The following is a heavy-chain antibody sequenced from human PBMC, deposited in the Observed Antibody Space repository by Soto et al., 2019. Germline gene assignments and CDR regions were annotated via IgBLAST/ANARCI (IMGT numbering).Heavy chain of an antibody. CDR1: GFAFSGSA. CDR2: IRSKANSYAT. V-gene: IGHV3-73*01. D-gene: IGHD3-3*01. J-gene: IGHJ3*02. Sequence: QPGGSLRLSCAASGFAFSGSAMHWVRQASGKGPEWVGRIRSKANSYATAYAASVKGRFTISRDDSKNTAYLQMNSLKTEDTAVYYCTSLLRFLEWLLPPGERYAFDIWGQGTMVTVSS. CDR3: TSLLRFLEWLLPPGERYAFDI.